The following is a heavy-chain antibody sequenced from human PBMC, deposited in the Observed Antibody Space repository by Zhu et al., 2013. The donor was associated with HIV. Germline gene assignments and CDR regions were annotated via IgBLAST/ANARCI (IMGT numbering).Heavy chain of an antibody. J-gene: IGHJ4*02. CDR3: ARAPPRTTQSFHFDY. CDR2: ISAYTGST. V-gene: IGHV1-18*01. D-gene: IGHD1-7*01. Sequence: QVQVVQSGREVKKPGASVKVSCKTSGYTFTDYGITRVRQAPGQGLEWVGWISAYTGSTDSAQRFQGRVTMTTDTSTSTAYMELRSLRPDDTAVYYCARAPPRTTQSFHFDYWGQGTLLIVSS. CDR1: GYTFTDYG.